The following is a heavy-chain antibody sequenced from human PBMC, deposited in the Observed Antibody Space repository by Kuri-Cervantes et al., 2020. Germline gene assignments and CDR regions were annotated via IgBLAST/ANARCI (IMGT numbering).Heavy chain of an antibody. V-gene: IGHV1-69*13. J-gene: IGHJ5*02. CDR3: ARGGVVVIAFEGWFDP. Sequence: SVKVSCKASGGTFSSYAISWVRQAPGQGLEWMGGIIPIFGTANYAQKFQGRVTITADESTSTAYMELSSLRSEDTAVYYCARGGVVVIAFEGWFDPWGQGTLVTVSS. D-gene: IGHD2-21*01. CDR2: IIPIFGTA. CDR1: GGTFSSYA.